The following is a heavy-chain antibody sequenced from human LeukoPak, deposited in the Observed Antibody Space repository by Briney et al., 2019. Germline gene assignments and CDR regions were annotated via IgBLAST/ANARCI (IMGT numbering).Heavy chain of an antibody. Sequence: GGSLRLSCAASGFTFSSYAMHWVRQAPGKGLEWVAVISYDGSNKYYADFVKGRFTISRDNSKNTLYLQMNSLRAEDTAVYYCARALGSSSSEGTILDPWGQGTLVTVSS. J-gene: IGHJ5*02. CDR3: ARALGSSSSEGTILDP. CDR2: ISYDGSNK. D-gene: IGHD6-6*01. CDR1: GFTFSSYA. V-gene: IGHV3-30-3*01.